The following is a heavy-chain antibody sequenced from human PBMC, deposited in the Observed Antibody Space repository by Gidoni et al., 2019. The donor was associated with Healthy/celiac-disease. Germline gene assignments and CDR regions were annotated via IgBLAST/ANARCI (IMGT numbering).Heavy chain of an antibody. J-gene: IGHJ6*02. D-gene: IGHD3-10*01. V-gene: IGHV1-69*01. Sequence: ANYAQKFQGRVTITADESTSTAYMELSSLRSEDTAVYYCARGDYYGSGSSPVLELYGMDVWGQGTTVTVSS. CDR2: A. CDR3: ARGDYYGSGSSPVLELYGMDV.